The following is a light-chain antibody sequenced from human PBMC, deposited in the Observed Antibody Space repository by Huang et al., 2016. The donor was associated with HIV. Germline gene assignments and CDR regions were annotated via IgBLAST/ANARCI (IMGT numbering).Light chain of an antibody. CDR1: QSLLHSNGYNY. CDR3: MQALQTPIT. Sequence: DIVMTQSPLSLPVTPGEPASISCSSSQSLLHSNGYNYLDWYLQKPGQSPQLLIYLGSNRASGAPDRFSGSGSGTDFTLKISRVEAEDVGVYYCMQALQTPITFGQGTRLEIK. V-gene: IGKV2-28*01. CDR2: LGS. J-gene: IGKJ5*01.